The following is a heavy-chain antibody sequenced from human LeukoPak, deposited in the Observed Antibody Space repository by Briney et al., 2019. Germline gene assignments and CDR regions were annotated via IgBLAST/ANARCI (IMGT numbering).Heavy chain of an antibody. D-gene: IGHD2-15*01. Sequence: PGGSLRLSCEASGFTLSTYWTNWVRQVPGKGLDWVANINPDGSGKRYVDSVKGRFTIARVNADNSLSLQMNNLRAEDMAVYYCASWGPGGSSGDQGTLVTLSS. CDR3: ASWGPGGSS. J-gene: IGHJ4*02. V-gene: IGHV3-7*01. CDR2: INPDGSGK. CDR1: GFTLSTYW.